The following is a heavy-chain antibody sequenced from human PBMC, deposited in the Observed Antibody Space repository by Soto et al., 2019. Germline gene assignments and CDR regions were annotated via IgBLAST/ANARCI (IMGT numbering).Heavy chain of an antibody. J-gene: IGHJ6*03. CDR3: AKDSIDSSSNSGRAHDYYMDV. Sequence: EVQLVESGGGLVQPGRSLRLSCAASGFTFDDYAMHWVRQAPGKGLEWVSGISWNSGSIGYADSVKGRFTISRDNAKNSLYLQMNSLRAEDTALYYCAKDSIDSSSNSGRAHDYYMDVWGKGTTVTVSS. V-gene: IGHV3-9*01. CDR1: GFTFDDYA. D-gene: IGHD6-6*01. CDR2: ISWNSGSI.